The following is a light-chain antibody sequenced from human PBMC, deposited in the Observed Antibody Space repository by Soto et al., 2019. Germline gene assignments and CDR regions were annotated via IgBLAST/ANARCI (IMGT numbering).Light chain of an antibody. J-gene: IGKJ2*01. Sequence: EIVLTQSPGTLSLSPGERATISCRASQSVSSSYLAWYQQKPGQAPRLLIYGASSRATGIPDRFSGSGSGTEFTLTISRLEPEDFAVYYCQQYGSSSYTFGQGTKLEIK. CDR2: GAS. V-gene: IGKV3-20*01. CDR3: QQYGSSSYT. CDR1: QSVSSSY.